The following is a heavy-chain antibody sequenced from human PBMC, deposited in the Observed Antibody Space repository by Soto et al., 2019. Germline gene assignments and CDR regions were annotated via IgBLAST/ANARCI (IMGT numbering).Heavy chain of an antibody. D-gene: IGHD3-22*01. V-gene: IGHV5-51*01. Sequence: GESLKISCKGSGYSFTGFWIGWVRQMPGKGLELMGIIYPGDSDTTYSPSFQGQVTISVDKSIRTAYLQWSSLKASDTAMYYCAISLIDVMIVVAPGAFDIWGQGTMVTVAS. CDR2: IYPGDSDT. CDR3: AISLIDVMIVVAPGAFDI. CDR1: GYSFTGFW. J-gene: IGHJ3*02.